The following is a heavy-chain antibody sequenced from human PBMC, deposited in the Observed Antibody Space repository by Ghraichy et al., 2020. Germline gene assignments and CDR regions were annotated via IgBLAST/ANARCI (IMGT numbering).Heavy chain of an antibody. CDR2: IFSNDEK. Sequence: SGPTLVKPTETLTLTCTVSGFSLSNARMGVSWIRQPPGKALEWLAHIFSNDEKSYSTSLKSRLTISKDTSKSQVVLTMTNMDPVDTATYYCARAHYDFWSGYYGYYYYYMDVWGKGTTVTVSS. D-gene: IGHD3-3*01. CDR3: ARAHYDFWSGYYGYYYYYMDV. J-gene: IGHJ6*03. V-gene: IGHV2-26*01. CDR1: GFSLSNARMG.